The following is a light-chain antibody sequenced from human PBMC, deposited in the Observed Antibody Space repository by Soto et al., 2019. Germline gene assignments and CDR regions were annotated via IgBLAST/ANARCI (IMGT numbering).Light chain of an antibody. CDR1: QGISSY. CDR2: AAS. Sequence: DIHLTQSPSSLSASVGDRVTITCRASQGISSYLAWYQQKPEKVPKVLIYAASTLQTGVSSNFSGSASGTDFTLTITSLQPEDFATYFCHQTYSIPPTFGQGTKVDIK. V-gene: IGKV1-39*01. CDR3: HQTYSIPPT. J-gene: IGKJ1*01.